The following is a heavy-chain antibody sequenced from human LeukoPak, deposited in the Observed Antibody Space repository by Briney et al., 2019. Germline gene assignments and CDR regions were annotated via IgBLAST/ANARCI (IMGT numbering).Heavy chain of an antibody. CDR1: GFTSDDYG. Sequence: PGGSLRLSCAGSGFTSDDYGMSWVRHAPGKGLEWVSGINWNGGSTGYADSVKGRFTISRDNAKNSLYLQMNSLRAEDTALYYCAREPAFDYGDYYYYYYMDVWGKGTTFTVSS. V-gene: IGHV3-20*04. J-gene: IGHJ6*03. CDR3: AREPAFDYGDYYYYYYMDV. CDR2: INWNGGST. D-gene: IGHD4-17*01.